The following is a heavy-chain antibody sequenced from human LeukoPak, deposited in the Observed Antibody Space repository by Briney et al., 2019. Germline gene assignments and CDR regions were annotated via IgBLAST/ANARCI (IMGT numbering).Heavy chain of an antibody. V-gene: IGHV1-18*01. Sequence: GASVKVSCKASGYTFTSYGISWVRQAPGQGLEWMGWISAYNGNTNYAQKLQGRVTMTTDTSTSTAYMELRSLRSDDTAVYYCARDASYSSSWNYYYYYGMDVWGQGTTVTVSS. D-gene: IGHD6-13*01. J-gene: IGHJ6*02. CDR2: ISAYNGNT. CDR3: ARDASYSSSWNYYYYYGMDV. CDR1: GYTFTSYG.